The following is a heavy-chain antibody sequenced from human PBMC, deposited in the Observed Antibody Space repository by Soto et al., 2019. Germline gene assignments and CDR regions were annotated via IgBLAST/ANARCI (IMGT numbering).Heavy chain of an antibody. CDR3: AKDKGAYYYDTTGYLDY. Sequence: LRLSCTVSGFTFDDYTMHWVRQPPGKGLEWVSGITWQSDIIDYADSVKGRFTISRDNAKNSLYLQMNDLTPEDTAFYYCAKDKGAYYYDTTGYLDYWGRGTLVTV. V-gene: IGHV3-9*01. CDR2: ITWQSDII. D-gene: IGHD3-22*01. J-gene: IGHJ4*02. CDR1: GFTFDDYT.